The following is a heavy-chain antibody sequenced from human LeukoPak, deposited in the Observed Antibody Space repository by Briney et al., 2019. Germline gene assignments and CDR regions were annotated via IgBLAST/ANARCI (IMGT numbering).Heavy chain of an antibody. CDR2: ISAYNGNT. D-gene: IGHD3-10*01. J-gene: IGHJ6*03. Sequence: ASVKVSCKASGYTFTSYGITWVRQAPGQGLQWMGWISAYNGNTNYAQKLQGRVTMTTDTSTSTAYMELRSLRSDDTAVYYCARVDRLSFVDYGSGSYRQNYYYYYMDVWGKGTTVTVSS. V-gene: IGHV1-18*01. CDR3: ARVDRLSFVDYGSGSYRQNYYYYYMDV. CDR1: GYTFTSYG.